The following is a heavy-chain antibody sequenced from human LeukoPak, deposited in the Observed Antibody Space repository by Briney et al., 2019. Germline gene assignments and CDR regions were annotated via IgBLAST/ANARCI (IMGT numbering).Heavy chain of an antibody. CDR2: ISSSSTTI. V-gene: IGHV3-48*01. CDR3: AKCGYSYGPHDAFDI. CDR1: GFTFSSYS. Sequence: GGSLRLSCEASGFTFSSYSMNWVRQAPGKGLEWVSFISSSSTTIYYADSVKGRFTISRDNAKNTLYLQMNSLRAEDTAVYYCAKCGYSYGPHDAFDIWGQGTMVTVSS. J-gene: IGHJ3*02. D-gene: IGHD5-18*01.